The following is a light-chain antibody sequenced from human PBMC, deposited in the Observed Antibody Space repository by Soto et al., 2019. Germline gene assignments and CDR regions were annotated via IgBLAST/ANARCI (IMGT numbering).Light chain of an antibody. J-gene: IGKJ1*01. CDR3: QQYCSSSKT. V-gene: IGKV3-20*01. CDR2: GAS. Sequence: EIVLTQSPGTLSLSPGERATLSCRASQSVSSSYLAWYQQKPGQAPRLLIYGASSRATGIPDRFSGSGSRTHFTLTISRLEPEDFAVYYCQQYCSSSKTFGQGTKVEIK. CDR1: QSVSSSY.